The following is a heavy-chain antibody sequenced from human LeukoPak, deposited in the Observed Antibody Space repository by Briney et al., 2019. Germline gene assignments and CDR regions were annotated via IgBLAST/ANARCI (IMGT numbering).Heavy chain of an antibody. J-gene: IGHJ4*02. D-gene: IGHD1-7*01. V-gene: IGHV4-59*08. Sequence: PSETLSLTCTVSGDSISSYYWSWIRQPPGKGLEWIGYIYYTGTTNYNPSLKSRLTISVDTSKSQCSLRLSSVPAAATAVYYCARRLTTGTNDYWGQGTLVTVSS. CDR1: GDSISSYY. CDR2: IYYTGTT. CDR3: ARRLTTGTNDY.